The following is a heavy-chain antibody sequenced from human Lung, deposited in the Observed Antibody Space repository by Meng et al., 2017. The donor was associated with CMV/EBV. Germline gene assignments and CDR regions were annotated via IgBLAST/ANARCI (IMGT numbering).Heavy chain of an antibody. CDR1: GFTFSSYA. Sequence: GGSLRLXXAASGFTFSSYAMHWVRQAPGKGLEYVSAISSNGGSTYYADSVKGRFTISRDNSKNTLYLQMGSLRAEDMAVYYCARDHDYDFWSGYVDYWGQGTLVTVSS. D-gene: IGHD3-3*01. CDR2: ISSNGGST. J-gene: IGHJ4*02. CDR3: ARDHDYDFWSGYVDY. V-gene: IGHV3-64*02.